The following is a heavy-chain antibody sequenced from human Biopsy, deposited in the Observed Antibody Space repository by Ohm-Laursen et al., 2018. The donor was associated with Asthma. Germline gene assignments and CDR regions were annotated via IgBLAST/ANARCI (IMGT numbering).Heavy chain of an antibody. Sequence: SLRLSCAASGFAVSRDHKFWVRQAPGKGLGWVSVIYSGGTSHTADSVRGRFTISRDYSKNTLYLQMHSLRAEDTAVYYCARGDSSNWSHYYFDYWGQGTLVTVSS. V-gene: IGHV3-53*01. J-gene: IGHJ4*02. CDR2: IYSGGTS. CDR3: ARGDSSNWSHYYFDY. D-gene: IGHD3-22*01. CDR1: GFAVSRDH.